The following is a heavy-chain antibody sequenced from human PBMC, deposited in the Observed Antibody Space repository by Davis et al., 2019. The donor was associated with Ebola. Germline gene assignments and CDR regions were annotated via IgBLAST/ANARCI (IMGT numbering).Heavy chain of an antibody. CDR3: TAAAAGPDY. CDR1: GFTFSGSA. CDR2: IRRKANSYAT. Sequence: GGSLRLSCAASGFTFSGSAMHWVRQASGKGLEWVGRIRRKANSYATAYAASVKGRFTISRDDSKNTAYLQMNSLKTEDTAVYYCTAAAAGPDYWGQGTLVTVSS. D-gene: IGHD6-13*01. J-gene: IGHJ4*02. V-gene: IGHV3-73*01.